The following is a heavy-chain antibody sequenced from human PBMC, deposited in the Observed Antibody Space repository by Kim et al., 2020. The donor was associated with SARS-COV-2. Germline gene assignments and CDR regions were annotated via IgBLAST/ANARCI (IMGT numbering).Heavy chain of an antibody. CDR3: AREGVVEYSYGYFDY. V-gene: IGHV1-46*01. CDR2: INPSGGST. CDR1: GYTFTSYY. J-gene: IGHJ4*02. Sequence: ASVKVSCKASGYTFTSYYMHWVRQAPGQGLEWMGIINPSGGSTSYAQKFQGRVTMTRDTSTSTVYMELSSLRSEDTAVYYCAREGVVEYSYGYFDYWGQGTLVTVSS. D-gene: IGHD5-18*01.